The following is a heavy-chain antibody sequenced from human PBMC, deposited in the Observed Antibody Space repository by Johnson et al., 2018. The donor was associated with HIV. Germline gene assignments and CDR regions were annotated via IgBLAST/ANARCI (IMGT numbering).Heavy chain of an antibody. V-gene: IGHV3-30*09. Sequence: QMLLVESGGGVVQPGRSLRLSCAASGFTFSSYPMHWVRQAPGKGLEWVAVISYDGSNRYYADSVKGRFAISRDNANNSLYLQMNSLRAEDTAVYYCARGRGALDIWGQGTKVTVSS. CDR1: GFTFSSYP. CDR2: ISYDGSNR. D-gene: IGHD3-16*01. CDR3: ARGRGALDI. J-gene: IGHJ3*02.